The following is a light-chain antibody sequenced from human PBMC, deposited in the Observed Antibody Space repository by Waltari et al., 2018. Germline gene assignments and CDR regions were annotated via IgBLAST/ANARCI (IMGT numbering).Light chain of an antibody. Sequence: QCALSHPAPVHGYPGQSITISCTGTSRDVGGYNYVSWYQQHPGKAPKLMIYDVSNRPSGVSNRFSGSKSGNTASLTISGLQAEDEADYYCSSYTSSSTPWVFGGGTKLTVL. V-gene: IGLV2-14*03. CDR2: DVS. CDR1: SRDVGGYNY. J-gene: IGLJ3*02. CDR3: SSYTSSSTPWV.